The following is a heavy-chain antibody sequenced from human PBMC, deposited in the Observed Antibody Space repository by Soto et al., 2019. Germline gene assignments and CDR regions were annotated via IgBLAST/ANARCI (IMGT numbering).Heavy chain of an antibody. D-gene: IGHD6-25*01. CDR3: GIGRPSGSVLS. J-gene: IGHJ5*02. CDR2: VYFSGNT. Sequence: SGTLSLTCTVSGDSLSSYYWTWIRQSPGKGLEWIGYVYFSGNTHYNPSRKIRVTISIGTSDDQFCLRLPSVTAADTAFNYCGIGRPSGSVLSWVPETLVT. V-gene: IGHV4-59*01. CDR1: GDSLSSYY.